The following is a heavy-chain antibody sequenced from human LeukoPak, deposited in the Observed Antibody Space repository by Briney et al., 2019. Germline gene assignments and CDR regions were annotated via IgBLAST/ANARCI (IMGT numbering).Heavy chain of an antibody. CDR1: GYTFTSYA. D-gene: IGHD3-9*01. V-gene: IGHV1-3*01. J-gene: IGHJ3*02. Sequence: ASVKVSCKASGYTFTSYAMHWVRQAPGQRLEWMGWINAGNGNTKYSQKFQGRVTITRDTSASTAYMELSSLRSEDTAVYYCAKSSGPGYQSDGFDIWGQGTMVIVSS. CDR3: AKSSGPGYQSDGFDI. CDR2: INAGNGNT.